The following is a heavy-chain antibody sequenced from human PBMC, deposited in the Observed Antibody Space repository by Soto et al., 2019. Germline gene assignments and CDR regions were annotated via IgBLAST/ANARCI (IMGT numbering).Heavy chain of an antibody. V-gene: IGHV3-23*01. CDR1: GFTFSSYA. Sequence: PGGSLRLSCVASGFTFSSYAMSWVRQAPGKGLEWVSAISSSGGSTYYADSVKGRFTVSRDNSKNTLYLQMNSLRVEDTAVYYCARDRVVVSPFDYWGQGTLVTVSS. CDR3: ARDRVVVSPFDY. D-gene: IGHD2-2*01. J-gene: IGHJ4*02. CDR2: ISSSGGST.